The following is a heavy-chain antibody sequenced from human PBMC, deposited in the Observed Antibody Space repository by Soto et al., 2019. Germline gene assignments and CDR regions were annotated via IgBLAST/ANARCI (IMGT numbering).Heavy chain of an antibody. CDR3: AREDSIIIPAVSDF. V-gene: IGHV3-21*01. Sequence: GGSLRLSCTVSGFAFNNYGINWVRQAPGKGLEWVSSISKSDYTYYSDSVKGRFTISRDNAKNSVSLQMDTLRVEDTAVYYCAREDSIIIPAVSDFWGQGTLVTVSS. CDR1: GFAFNNYG. J-gene: IGHJ4*02. CDR2: ISKSDYT. D-gene: IGHD2-2*01.